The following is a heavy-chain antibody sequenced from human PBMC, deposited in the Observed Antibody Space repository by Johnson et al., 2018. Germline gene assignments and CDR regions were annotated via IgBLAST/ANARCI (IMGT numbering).Heavy chain of an antibody. CDR3: ARDPQDPWVVVGGNSMDV. V-gene: IGHV3-33*01. Sequence: QVRLVQSGGGVVQPGRSLRLSCAASGFTFSSYGMHWVRQAPGKGLAWVAVIGDDGCNQYYADAVKGPFTIPRDNSKNTLYLQMNSLRARDTAVYDCARDPQDPWVVVGGNSMDVWGQGTTVTVSS. D-gene: IGHD2-15*01. CDR1: GFTFSSYG. CDR2: IGDDGCNQ. J-gene: IGHJ6*02.